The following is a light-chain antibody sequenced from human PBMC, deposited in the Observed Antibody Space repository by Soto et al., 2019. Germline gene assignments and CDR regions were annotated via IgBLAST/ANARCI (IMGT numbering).Light chain of an antibody. CDR2: GNN. J-gene: IGLJ3*02. CDR3: QSYDNNLNGGV. CDR1: SSNIGAGYG. V-gene: IGLV1-40*01. Sequence: QAVVTQPPSVSGAPGQRVTISCTGSSSNIGAGYGVHWYQQAPGAVPKLIIYGNNNRPSGVPDRISGSKSGTSVTLAITGLQADDEADYYCQSYDNNLNGGVFGGGTKGTV.